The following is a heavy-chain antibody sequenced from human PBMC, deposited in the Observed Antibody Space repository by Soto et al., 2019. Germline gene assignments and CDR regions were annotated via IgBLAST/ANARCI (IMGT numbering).Heavy chain of an antibody. J-gene: IGHJ4*02. CDR1: GCTASSNRAT. Sequence: PSRTLSLTCVVSGCTASSNRATWSWVRQCPSRGLEWLGRTYYRSKWKNDYALSVNSRITINPETTKNQLSLQLTSVTPDATAIYYCVRGVDSSFDYWGQGTLVTVSS. V-gene: IGHV6-1*01. CDR2: TYYRSKWKN. CDR3: VRGVDSSFDY. D-gene: IGHD6-13*01.